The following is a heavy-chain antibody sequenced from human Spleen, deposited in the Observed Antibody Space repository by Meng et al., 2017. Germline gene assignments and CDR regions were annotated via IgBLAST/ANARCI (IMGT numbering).Heavy chain of an antibody. CDR3: ARVLRWNYYYYYYGMDV. V-gene: IGHV1-69*05. CDR2: INAVFGTT. Sequence: SVKVSCKALGGIFSNYVIGWVRQAPGQGLEWMGGINAVFGTTNYAQKFQGRVTITTDESTSTVYMELTRLTSEDTAVYFCARVLRWNYYYYYYGMDVWGQGTTVTVS. J-gene: IGHJ6*02. D-gene: IGHD1-7*01. CDR1: GGIFSNYV.